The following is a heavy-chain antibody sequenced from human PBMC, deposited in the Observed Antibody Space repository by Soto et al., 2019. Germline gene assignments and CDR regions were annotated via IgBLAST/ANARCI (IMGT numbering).Heavy chain of an antibody. CDR1: GVTFSSYA. V-gene: IGHV3-23*01. D-gene: IGHD6-13*01. CDR3: AKPRRSSWYEYYYYYYMDV. CDR2: ISGSGGST. Sequence: GSLRLSCAASGVTFSSYAMSWLRLAPGKGLEWVSAISGSGGSTYYADSVKGRFTISRDNSKNTLYLQMNSLRAEDTAVYYCAKPRRSSWYEYYYYYYMDVWGKGTTVTVSS. J-gene: IGHJ6*03.